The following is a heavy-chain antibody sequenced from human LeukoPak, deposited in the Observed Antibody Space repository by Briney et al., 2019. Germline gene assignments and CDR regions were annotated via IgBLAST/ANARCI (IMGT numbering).Heavy chain of an antibody. J-gene: IGHJ3*02. V-gene: IGHV3-30*02. D-gene: IGHD3-22*01. CDR2: IHTDVSSK. Sequence: PGGSLRLSCATSGFSFSSYGMHWVRQAPGKGLEWVAYIHTDVSSKYYADSVKGRFTISRDNAKNSLYLQMNSLRVEDTAVYYCAKSWNYYDSSGDDALDIWGQGTMVTVSS. CDR3: AKSWNYYDSSGDDALDI. CDR1: GFSFSSYG.